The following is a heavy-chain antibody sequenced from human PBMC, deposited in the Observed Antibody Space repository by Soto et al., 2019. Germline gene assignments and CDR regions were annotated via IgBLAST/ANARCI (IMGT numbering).Heavy chain of an antibody. CDR2: MNPNSGNT. CDR1: GYTFTSYD. V-gene: IGHV1-8*01. Sequence: AASVKVSCKASGYTFTSYDINWVRQATGQGLEWMGWMNPNSGNTGYAQKFQGRVTMTRNTSISTAYMELSSLRSEDTAVYYCARGDVDTAMVGDGMDVWGQGTTVTVSS. CDR3: ARGDVDTAMVGDGMDV. D-gene: IGHD5-18*01. J-gene: IGHJ6*02.